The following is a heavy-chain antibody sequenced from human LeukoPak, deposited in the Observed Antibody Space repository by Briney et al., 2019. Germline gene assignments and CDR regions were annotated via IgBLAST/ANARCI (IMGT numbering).Heavy chain of an antibody. V-gene: IGHV3-13*04. Sequence: PGGSLRLSCAASGFTFRSYDMHWARQPTGNGLEWVSAIGSAGEIYYPGSVKGRFTISRDNAKNSLYLQMNSLRAGDTAVYYCVRVDNSAYSDWGQGTLVTVSS. CDR3: VRVDNSAYSD. D-gene: IGHD3-22*01. CDR1: GFTFRSYD. J-gene: IGHJ4*02. CDR2: IGSAGEI.